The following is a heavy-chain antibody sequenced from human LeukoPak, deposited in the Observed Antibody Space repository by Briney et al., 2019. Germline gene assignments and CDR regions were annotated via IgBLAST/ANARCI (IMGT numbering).Heavy chain of an antibody. D-gene: IGHD3-3*01. J-gene: IGHJ5*02. CDR2: IYDSAST. Sequence: SETLSLTCTVSGGSISSRSYYWGWIRQPPGKGLEWIGSIYDSASTYYNPSLKSRVTISVDTSKNQFSLKLSSVTAADTAVYYCWSTFYDFWSGYRWGQGTLVTVPS. CDR1: GGSISSRSYY. CDR3: WSTFYDFWSGYR. V-gene: IGHV4-39*07.